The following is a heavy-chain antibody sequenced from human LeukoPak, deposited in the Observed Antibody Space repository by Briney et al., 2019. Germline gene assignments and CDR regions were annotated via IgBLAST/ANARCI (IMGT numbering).Heavy chain of an antibody. CDR2: VNRNGDST. J-gene: IGHJ6*03. CDR3: ARSNKYYYVSYYLDV. Sequence: PGGSLRLSCAASGFTFGDYGMSWVRQAPGKGLEWVSGVNRNGDSTGYADSVKGRFTISRDNARNSLYLQMNSLRAEDTALYYCARSNKYYYVSYYLDVRAKGTRSPSP. CDR1: GFTFGDYG. V-gene: IGHV3-20*04.